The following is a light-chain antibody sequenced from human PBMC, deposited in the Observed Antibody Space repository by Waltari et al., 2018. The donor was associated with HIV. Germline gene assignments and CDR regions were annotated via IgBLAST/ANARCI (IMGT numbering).Light chain of an antibody. CDR3: ESRNSNDKHHV. V-gene: IGLV3-19*01. J-gene: IGLJ1*01. CDR1: SLRKYS. Sequence: SSELTQDPAVSVALGQTVRITCQGDSLRKYSANWYQQKPGTAPVVVMYGKDNRPSGFPARFSGSSSGNTGSLTIPGAQAEDEADYYCESRNSNDKHHVFGTGTKVTV. CDR2: GKD.